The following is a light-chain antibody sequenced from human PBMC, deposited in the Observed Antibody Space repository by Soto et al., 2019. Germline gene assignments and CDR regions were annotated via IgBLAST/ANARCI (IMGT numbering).Light chain of an antibody. V-gene: IGKV1-39*01. J-gene: IGKJ4*01. CDR3: QQSYTTPPH. CDR1: QSISSY. Sequence: DLQVTQSPASLSASVGDRVTITCRASQSISSYLNWYQQKPGKAPKLLIYAASSLQSGVPSRFSGSGSGTDFTLTISSLQPEDFATYYCQQSYTTPPHFGGGTKVEIK. CDR2: AAS.